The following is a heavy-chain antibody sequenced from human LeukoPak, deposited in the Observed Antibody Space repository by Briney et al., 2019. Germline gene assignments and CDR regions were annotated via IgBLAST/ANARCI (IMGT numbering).Heavy chain of an antibody. CDR1: GGSISSGSYY. Sequence: SETLSLTCTVSGGSISSGSYYWSWIRQPAGKGLEWIGRIYTSGSTNYNPSLKSRVTISVDTSKNQFSLKLGSVTAADTAVYYCARGPQNDYGSFDYWGQGTLVTVSS. CDR2: IYTSGST. J-gene: IGHJ4*02. CDR3: ARGPQNDYGSFDY. D-gene: IGHD4-17*01. V-gene: IGHV4-61*02.